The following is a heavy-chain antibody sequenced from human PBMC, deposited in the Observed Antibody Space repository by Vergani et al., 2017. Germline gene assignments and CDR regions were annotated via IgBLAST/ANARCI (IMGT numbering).Heavy chain of an antibody. CDR2: IWYDGSNK. V-gene: IGHV3-33*06. Sequence: QVQLVESGGGVVQPGRSLRLSCAASGFTFSSYGMHWVRQAPGKGLEWVAVIWYDGSNKYYADSVKGRFTISRDNSKNTLYLQMNSLRAEDTAVYYCAKMYSSGWYFDYGGQGTLVTGSS. CDR3: AKMYSSGWYFDY. D-gene: IGHD6-19*01. CDR1: GFTFSSYG. J-gene: IGHJ4*02.